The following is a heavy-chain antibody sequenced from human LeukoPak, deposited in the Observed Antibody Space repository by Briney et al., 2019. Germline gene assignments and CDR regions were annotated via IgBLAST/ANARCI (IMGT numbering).Heavy chain of an antibody. CDR2: IWYDGSNK. D-gene: IGHD6-19*01. J-gene: IGHJ6*02. V-gene: IGHV3-33*01. Sequence: GRSLRLSCAASGFTFSSYGMHWVRQAPGKGLEWVAVIWYDGSNKYYADSVKGRFTISRDNSKNTLYLQMNSLRAEDTAVYYCARGQQWLHYYYYGMDVWGQGTTVTVSS. CDR3: ARGQQWLHYYYYGMDV. CDR1: GFTFSSYG.